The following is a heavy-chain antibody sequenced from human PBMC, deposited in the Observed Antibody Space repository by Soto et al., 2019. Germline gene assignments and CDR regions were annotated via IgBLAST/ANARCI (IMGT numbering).Heavy chain of an antibody. CDR1: GYFFSGDW. Sequence: PGESLKISCKGSGYFFSGDWIGWVRQMPGKGLEWMGITFPGDSETRYSPSFRGQVTISTDKSIDTAYLQWNSLKASDTAIYYCVRPAARYYWFDPWGQGTLVTVSS. CDR3: VRPAARYYWFDP. CDR2: TFPGDSET. J-gene: IGHJ5*02. D-gene: IGHD6-6*01. V-gene: IGHV5-51*01.